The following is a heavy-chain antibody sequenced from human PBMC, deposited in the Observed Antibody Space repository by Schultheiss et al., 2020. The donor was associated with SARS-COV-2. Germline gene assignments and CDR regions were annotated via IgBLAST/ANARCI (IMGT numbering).Heavy chain of an antibody. J-gene: IGHJ4*02. CDR1: GYTFTSYG. D-gene: IGHD2-2*01. Sequence: KISCKASGYTFTSYGISWVRQAPGQGLEWMGGIIPIFGTANYAQKFQGRVTITADESTSTAYKELSSLRSEDTAVYYCARSADIVVGLYYFDYWGQGTLVTVSS. CDR2: IIPIFGTA. V-gene: IGHV1-69*01. CDR3: ARSADIVVGLYYFDY.